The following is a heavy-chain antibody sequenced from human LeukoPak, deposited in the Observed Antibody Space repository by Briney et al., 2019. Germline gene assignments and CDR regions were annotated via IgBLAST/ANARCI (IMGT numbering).Heavy chain of an antibody. J-gene: IGHJ4*02. CDR3: ARGQGTVTTH. CDR1: GGSFSGYY. CDR2: INHSGST. D-gene: IGHD4-17*01. Sequence: PSETLSLTCAVYGGSFSGYYWSWIRQPPGKGLEWIGEINHSGSTNYSPSLSSRVTISLDMSENQFPLKLTSVTAADTAVYYCARGQGTVTTHWGQGTLVTVSS. V-gene: IGHV4-34*01.